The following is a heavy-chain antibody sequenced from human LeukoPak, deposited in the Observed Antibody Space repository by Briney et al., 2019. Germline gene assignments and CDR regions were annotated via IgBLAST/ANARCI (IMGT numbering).Heavy chain of an antibody. Sequence: GGSLRLSCAASGFTFSDYGIHWVRQAPGKGLEWVAVMSYDGSNKYYADSVKGRFTISRDNAKNSLYLQMNSLRAEDTAVYYCARRLPYYGMDVWGQGTTVTVSS. CDR2: MSYDGSNK. J-gene: IGHJ6*02. D-gene: IGHD5-18*01. V-gene: IGHV3-30*03. CDR3: ARRLPYYGMDV. CDR1: GFTFSDYG.